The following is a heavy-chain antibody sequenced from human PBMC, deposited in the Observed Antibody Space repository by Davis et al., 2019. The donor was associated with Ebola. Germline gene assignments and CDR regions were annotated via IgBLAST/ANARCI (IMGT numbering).Heavy chain of an antibody. CDR1: GGSISSSSYY. J-gene: IGHJ5*02. D-gene: IGHD6-13*01. Sequence: PSETLSLTCTVSGGSISSSSYYWGWIRQPPGKGLEWIGSIYYSGSTYYNPSLKSRVTISVDTSKNQFSLKLSSVTAADTAVYYCARNPIRYSSSPNWFDPWGQGTLVTVSS. CDR2: IYYSGST. CDR3: ARNPIRYSSSPNWFDP. V-gene: IGHV4-39*07.